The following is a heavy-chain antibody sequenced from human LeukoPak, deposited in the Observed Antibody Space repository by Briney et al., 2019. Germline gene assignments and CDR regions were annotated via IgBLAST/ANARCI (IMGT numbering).Heavy chain of an antibody. D-gene: IGHD5-24*01. J-gene: IGHJ4*02. CDR1: GFTFSSYE. CDR3: AKGGGWLQSTDY. Sequence: GGSLRLSCAASGFTFSSYEMNWVRQAPGKGLEWVSYISSSGSTIYYADSVKGRFTISRDNAKNSLYLQMNSLRAEDTAVYYCAKGGGWLQSTDYWGQGTLVTVPS. CDR2: ISSSGSTI. V-gene: IGHV3-48*03.